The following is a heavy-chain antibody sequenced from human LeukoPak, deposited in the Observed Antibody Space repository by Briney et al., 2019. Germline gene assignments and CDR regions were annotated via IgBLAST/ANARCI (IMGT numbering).Heavy chain of an antibody. J-gene: IGHJ4*02. D-gene: IGHD1-26*01. CDR2: TSGSGGST. CDR3: AKDLGLYSGSYYYFDY. V-gene: IGHV3-23*01. CDR1: GFTFSSYA. Sequence: QSGGSLRLSCAASGFTFSSYAMSWVRQAPGKGLEWVSATSGSGGSTYYADSVKGRFTISRDNSKNTLYLQMNSLRAEDTAVYYCAKDLGLYSGSYYYFDYWGQGTLVTVSS.